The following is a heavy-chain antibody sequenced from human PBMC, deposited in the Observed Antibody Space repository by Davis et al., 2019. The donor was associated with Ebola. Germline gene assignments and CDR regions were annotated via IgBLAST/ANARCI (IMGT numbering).Heavy chain of an antibody. Sequence: GESLKICWTGSGYSFTSYWIGGVRQMPGKGLEWMGIIYPGDSDTRYSPSFQGQVTISADKSISTAYLQWSSLKASDTAMYYYARFRSRNYYSYGMDVWGQGTTVTVSS. J-gene: IGHJ6*02. D-gene: IGHD1-14*01. CDR1: GYSFTSYW. CDR2: IYPGDSDT. CDR3: ARFRSRNYYSYGMDV. V-gene: IGHV5-51*01.